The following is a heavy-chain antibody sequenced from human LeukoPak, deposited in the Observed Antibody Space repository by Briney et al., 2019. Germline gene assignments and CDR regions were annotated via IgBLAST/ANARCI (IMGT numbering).Heavy chain of an antibody. D-gene: IGHD3-22*01. CDR2: IYYSGST. CDR1: GYSISSGYY. CDR3: ARDMYYYDSSGYLFDY. V-gene: IGHV4-38-2*02. J-gene: IGHJ4*02. Sequence: SETLSLTCTVSGYSISSGYYWGWIRQPPGKGLEWIGSIYYSGSTYYNPSLKSRVTISVDTSKNQFSLKLSSVTAADTAVYYCARDMYYYDSSGYLFDYWGQGTLVTVSS.